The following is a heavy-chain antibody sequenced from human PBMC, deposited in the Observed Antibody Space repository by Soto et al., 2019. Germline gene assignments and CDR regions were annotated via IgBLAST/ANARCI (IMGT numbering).Heavy chain of an antibody. J-gene: IGHJ3*02. CDR3: ARGVRYFDWLLSSHDAFDI. CDR2: IYYSGST. Sequence: QVQLQESGPGLVKPSQTLSLTCTVSGGSISSGGYYWSWIRQHPGKGLEWIGYIYYSGSTYYNPSLKSRVTTSRDTSKKQFSLKLSSVTAADTAVYYCARGVRYFDWLLSSHDAFDIWGQGTMVTVSS. CDR1: GGSISSGGYY. V-gene: IGHV4-31*03. D-gene: IGHD3-9*01.